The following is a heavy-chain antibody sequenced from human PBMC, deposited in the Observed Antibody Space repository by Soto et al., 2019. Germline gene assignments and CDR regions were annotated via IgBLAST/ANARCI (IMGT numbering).Heavy chain of an antibody. CDR1: GFTLSHAW. J-gene: IGHJ5*02. CDR2: IKSKADGETK. D-gene: IGHD2-15*01. Sequence: GGSLRLSCAASGFTLSHAWKRWVRRAPGKGLEWVGRIKSKADGETKDYGAPVRGRFTISRDDAKDTLYLQMNSLRIEDTAVYYCCVVKRLDQYSTSGYWFDPWGPGTLVTV. V-gene: IGHV3-15*01. CDR3: CVVKRLDQYSTSGYWFDP.